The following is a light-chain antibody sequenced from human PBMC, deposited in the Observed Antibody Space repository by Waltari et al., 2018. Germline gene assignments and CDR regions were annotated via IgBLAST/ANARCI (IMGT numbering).Light chain of an antibody. J-gene: IGLJ3*02. CDR3: QTWGTGIQV. CDR1: SGHRTYA. V-gene: IGLV4-69*02. CDR2: LNIDGSH. Sequence: QLVLTQSPSASASLGASVKLTCTLSSGHRTYAIAWHPQQPEKGPRYLMKLNIDGSHIKGDGIPDRFSGSSSGTERYLTISNLQSEDEADYYCQTWGTGIQVFGGGTKLTVL.